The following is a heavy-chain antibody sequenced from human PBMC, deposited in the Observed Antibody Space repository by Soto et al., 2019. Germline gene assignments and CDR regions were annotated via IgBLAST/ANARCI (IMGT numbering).Heavy chain of an antibody. CDR1: GFTFSSYA. V-gene: IGHV3-23*01. D-gene: IGHD5-12*01. J-gene: IGHJ5*02. Sequence: EVQLLESGGGLVQPGGSLRLSCAASGFTFSSYAMSWVRQAPGKGLEWVSAISGSGGSTYYADSVKGRFTISRDNSKNTLYLQMNSLGAEDTAVYYCAKIGDEYSGYGRFDPWGQGTLVTVSS. CDR2: ISGSGGST. CDR3: AKIGDEYSGYGRFDP.